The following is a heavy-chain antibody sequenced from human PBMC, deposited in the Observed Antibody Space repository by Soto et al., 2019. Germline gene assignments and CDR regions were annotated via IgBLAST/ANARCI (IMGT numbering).Heavy chain of an antibody. CDR1: GFTFSSYG. D-gene: IGHD6-19*01. V-gene: IGHV3-33*01. CDR2: IWYDGSNK. J-gene: IGHJ4*02. CDR3: ARDCAGYSSGWYQRGGFDY. Sequence: QVQLVESGGGVVQPGRSLRLSCAASGFTFSSYGMHWVRQAPGKGLEWVAVIWYDGSNKYYADSVKGRFTISRDNSKNPLDLQLNSLRAEDTAVYYCARDCAGYSSGWYQRGGFDYWGQGTLVTVSS.